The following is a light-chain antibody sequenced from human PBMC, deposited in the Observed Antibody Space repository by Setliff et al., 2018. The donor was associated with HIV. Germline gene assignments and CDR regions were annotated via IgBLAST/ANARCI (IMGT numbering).Light chain of an antibody. V-gene: IGLV1-47*01. CDR1: RLNIGIGY. CDR2: RNN. Sequence: QSALTQPPSASGTPGQTVNMSCSGSRLNIGIGYVYWYQQLPGTAPKLLMYRNNQRPSGVPDRFSGSKSGTSGFLAISGPQSEDEAHYYCASWDNSRSGWVFGGGTQLTVL. J-gene: IGLJ3*02. CDR3: ASWDNSRSGWV.